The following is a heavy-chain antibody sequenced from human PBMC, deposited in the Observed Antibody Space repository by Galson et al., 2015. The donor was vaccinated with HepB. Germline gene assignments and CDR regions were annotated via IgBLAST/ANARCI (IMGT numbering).Heavy chain of an antibody. CDR2: TYYRSGWYN. CDR3: TRIVDGFSNWFDP. D-gene: IGHD3-22*01. CDR1: GDSVSSNSEA. J-gene: IGHJ5*02. V-gene: IGHV6-1*01. Sequence: CAITGDSVSSNSEAWNWIRQSPSRGLEWLGRTYYRSGWYNDYAVSVKSRITINHDTSRNQFSLQLNSVTPEDTAVYYCTRIVDGFSNWFDPWGQGTLVTVSS.